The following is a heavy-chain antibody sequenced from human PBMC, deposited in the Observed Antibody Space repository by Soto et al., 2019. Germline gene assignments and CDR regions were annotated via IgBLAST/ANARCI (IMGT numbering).Heavy chain of an antibody. Sequence: ASVKVSCKASAGTFISYAIIWVRRAPGQGLEWMGGTIPIFGTANYAQKFQGRVTITADESTSTAYMELSSLRSEDTAVYYCASNLRFLEWFPHWFDPWGQGTLVTVSS. CDR3: ASNLRFLEWFPHWFDP. V-gene: IGHV1-69*13. CDR1: AGTFISYA. J-gene: IGHJ5*02. CDR2: TIPIFGTA. D-gene: IGHD3-3*01.